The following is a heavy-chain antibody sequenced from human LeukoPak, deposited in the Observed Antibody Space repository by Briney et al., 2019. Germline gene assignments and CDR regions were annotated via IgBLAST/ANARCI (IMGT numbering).Heavy chain of an antibody. CDR1: GGTFSSYA. V-gene: IGHV1-69*01. CDR3: ARDLTGEDYYGSGSRTN. CDR2: IIPIFGTA. D-gene: IGHD3-10*01. Sequence: SVTVSCKASGGTFSSYAISWVRQAPGQGLEWMGGIIPIFGTANYAQKFQGRVTITADESTSTAYMELSSLRSEDTAVYYCARDLTGEDYYGSGSRTNWGQGTLVTVSS. J-gene: IGHJ4*02.